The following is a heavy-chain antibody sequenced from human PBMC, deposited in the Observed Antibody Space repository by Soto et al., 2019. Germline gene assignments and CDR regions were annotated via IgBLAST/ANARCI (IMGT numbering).Heavy chain of an antibody. Sequence: QVQLVESGGGVVQPGRSLGLSCAASGFTFSSYGMHWVRQAPGKGLEWVAVIWYDGSNKYYADSVKGRFTISRDNSKNTLYLQMNSLRAEDTAVYYCARSQSSSWYYFDYWGQGTLVTVSS. CDR1: GFTFSSYG. D-gene: IGHD6-13*01. V-gene: IGHV3-33*01. J-gene: IGHJ4*02. CDR2: IWYDGSNK. CDR3: ARSQSSSWYYFDY.